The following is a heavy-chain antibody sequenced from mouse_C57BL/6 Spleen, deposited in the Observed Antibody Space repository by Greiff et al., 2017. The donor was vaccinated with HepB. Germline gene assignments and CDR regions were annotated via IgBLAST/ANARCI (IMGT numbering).Heavy chain of an antibody. D-gene: IGHD2-3*01. J-gene: IGHJ2*01. CDR2: ISSGGSYT. CDR3: ARQGDGYSSYYFDY. Sequence: DVQLVESGGDLVKPGGSLKLSCAASGFTFSSYGMSWVRQTPDKRLEWVATISSGGSYTYYPDSVKGRFTISRDNAQNTLYLQMSSLKSEDTAMYYCARQGDGYSSYYFDYWGQGTTLTVSS. V-gene: IGHV5-6*01. CDR1: GFTFSSYG.